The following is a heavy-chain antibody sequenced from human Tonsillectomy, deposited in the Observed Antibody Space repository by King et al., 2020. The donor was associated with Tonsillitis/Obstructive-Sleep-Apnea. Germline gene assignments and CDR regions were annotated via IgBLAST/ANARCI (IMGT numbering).Heavy chain of an antibody. V-gene: IGHV3-23*04. CDR3: AKAFSLGYYYYYIDV. Sequence: VQLVESGGGLVQPGGSLRLSCAASGFTFSSYAMSWVRQAPGKGLEWVSGISGSGGSTNYADSVKGRFTISRDKSKNTLYLQMNSLRAEDTAVYYCAKAFSLGYYYYYIDVWGKGTTVTVSS. CDR1: GFTFSSYA. CDR2: ISGSGGST. D-gene: IGHD2/OR15-2a*01. J-gene: IGHJ6*03.